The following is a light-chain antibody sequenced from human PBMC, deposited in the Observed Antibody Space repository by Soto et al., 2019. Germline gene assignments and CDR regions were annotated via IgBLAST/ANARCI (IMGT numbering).Light chain of an antibody. CDR1: QTVERW. CDR2: DVS. J-gene: IGKJ4*01. Sequence: DIQMTQSPSTLSASVGDRVTITCRASQTVERWMAWYQQKPGKAPKLLISDVSTLERGVPSRFSGSGSATEFTLTISGLQPDDFATYYCQQYNSYSPLTFGGGTKVDI. CDR3: QQYNSYSPLT. V-gene: IGKV1-5*01.